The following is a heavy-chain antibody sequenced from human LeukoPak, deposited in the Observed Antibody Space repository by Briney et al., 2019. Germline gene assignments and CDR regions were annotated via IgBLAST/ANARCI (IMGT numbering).Heavy chain of an antibody. CDR3: VRDWFGEHI. J-gene: IGHJ4*02. Sequence: GGSLRLSWPASGFTFSYYWMYWVRQAPGKGLVWVSHITSDGSTTNYAGSVKGRFTISRDNAKNTLYLQMNSLRVEDTAVYYCVRDWFGEHIWGQGDLVTASS. D-gene: IGHD3-10*01. CDR1: GFTFSYYW. CDR2: ITSDGSTT. V-gene: IGHV3-74*01.